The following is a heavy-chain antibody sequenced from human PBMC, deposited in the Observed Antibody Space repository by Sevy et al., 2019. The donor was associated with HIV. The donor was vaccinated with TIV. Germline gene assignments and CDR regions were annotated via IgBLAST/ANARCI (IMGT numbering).Heavy chain of an antibody. D-gene: IGHD1-26*01. CDR1: GFNIRAHW. V-gene: IGHV3-7*01. Sequence: GGSLRLSCAASGFNIRAHWMLWVRQAPGKGLEWVANINEDGSMKYYLDSVKGRFTISRDNAENSAFLQMNSLRVEDTAVYYCVRALLKADSLWGQGTLVTVSS. J-gene: IGHJ4*02. CDR3: VRALLKADSL. CDR2: INEDGSMK.